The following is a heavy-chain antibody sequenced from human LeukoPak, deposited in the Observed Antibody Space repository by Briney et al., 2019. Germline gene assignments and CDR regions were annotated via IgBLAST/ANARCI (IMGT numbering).Heavy chain of an antibody. CDR1: GFTFSSHG. J-gene: IGHJ4*02. D-gene: IGHD1-26*01. CDR2: IRYDGSNK. V-gene: IGHV3-30*02. CDR3: ARDASVGAVPAPFDY. Sequence: GGSLRLSCAASGFTFSSHGMHWVRQAPGKGLEWVAFIRYDGSNKYYADSVKGRFTISRDNSKNTLYLQMNSLRAEDTAVYYCARDASVGAVPAPFDYWGQGTLVTVSS.